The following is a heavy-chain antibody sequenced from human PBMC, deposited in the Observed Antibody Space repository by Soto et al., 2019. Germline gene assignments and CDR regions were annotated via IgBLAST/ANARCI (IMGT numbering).Heavy chain of an antibody. CDR3: ARQGGEDGMDV. J-gene: IGHJ6*02. CDR1: GGSISISGYY. Sequence: PSETLSLTCTVSGGSISISGYYWVWIRQPPGKGLEWIGSMYYSGSTYYNPSLKSRVTISVDTSKNQLSLKLSSVTAADTAVYYCARQGGEDGMDVRGQGTTVTVSS. V-gene: IGHV4-39*01. D-gene: IGHD1-26*01. CDR2: MYYSGST.